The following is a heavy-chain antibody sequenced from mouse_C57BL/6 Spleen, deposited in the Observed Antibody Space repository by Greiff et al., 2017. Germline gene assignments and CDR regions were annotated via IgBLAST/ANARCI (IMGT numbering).Heavy chain of an antibody. CDR3: ARAHDYDPWFAY. CDR2: ISYSGST. J-gene: IGHJ3*01. V-gene: IGHV3-1*01. CDR1: GYSITSGYD. D-gene: IGHD2-4*01. Sequence: EVQLQQSGPGMVKPSPSLSLTCTVTGYSITSGYDWHWIRHFPGNKLEWMGYISYSGSTNYNPSLKSRISITHDTSKNHFFLKLNSVTTEDTATDYCARAHDYDPWFAYWGQGTLVTVSA.